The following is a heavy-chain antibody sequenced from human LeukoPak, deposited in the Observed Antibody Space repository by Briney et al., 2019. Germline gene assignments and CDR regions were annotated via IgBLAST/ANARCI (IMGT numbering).Heavy chain of an antibody. V-gene: IGHV3-23*01. D-gene: IGHD2-15*01. Sequence: GGSLRLSCAASGFTFSSCAMSWVRQAPGKGLEWVSVVSGSGATNYADSVKGRFTISRDNSKNTLYLQMNSLRAVDTAVYYCAKGAMAMRYSHFDFWGQGTLVTVSS. CDR2: VSGSGAT. CDR3: AKGAMAMRYSHFDF. CDR1: GFTFSSCA. J-gene: IGHJ4*02.